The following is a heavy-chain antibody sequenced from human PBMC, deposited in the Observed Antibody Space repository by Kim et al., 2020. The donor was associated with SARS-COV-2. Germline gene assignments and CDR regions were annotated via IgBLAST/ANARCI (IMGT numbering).Heavy chain of an antibody. CDR3: AKSRSGSSWFDVDY. V-gene: IGHV3-20*04. D-gene: IGHD3-10*01. CDR1: GFTFNKHG. J-gene: IGHJ4*02. Sequence: GGSLRLSCTASGFTFNKHGMNWVRQVPGKGLEWVSGINWNGGSTDYAQSVKGRFTISRDNAQNSAHLQMNSLRVEDTAFYFCAKSRSGSSWFDVDYWGQGTLVAVSS. CDR2: INWNGGST.